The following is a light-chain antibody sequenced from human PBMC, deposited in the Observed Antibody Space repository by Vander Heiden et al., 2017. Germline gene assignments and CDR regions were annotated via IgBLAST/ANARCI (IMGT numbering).Light chain of an antibody. CDR1: QSIRND. V-gene: IGKV1-17*01. CDR3: RQHNSYPLT. Sequence: IQMTQSPSSLSASVGDRVTITCRASQSIRNDLGWYQQKPRKAPKRLIYAASSLQSGVPSRFSGGGSGKEFTLTISSLQAEDFATYYCRQHNSYPLTFGQGTKMEIK. J-gene: IGKJ2*01. CDR2: AAS.